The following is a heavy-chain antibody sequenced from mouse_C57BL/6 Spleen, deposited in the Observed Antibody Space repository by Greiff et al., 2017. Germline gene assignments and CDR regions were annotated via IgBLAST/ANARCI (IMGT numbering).Heavy chain of an antibody. CDR3: AREGGTMDY. CDR2: IDPSDSET. D-gene: IGHD4-1*01. Sequence: QVQLKQPGAELVRPGSSVKLSCKASGYTFTSYWMHWVKQRPIQGLEWIGNIDPSDSETHYNQKFKDKATLTVDKSSSTAYMQLSSLTSEDSAVYYCAREGGTMDYWGQGTSVTVSS. V-gene: IGHV1-52*01. CDR1: GYTFTSYW. J-gene: IGHJ4*01.